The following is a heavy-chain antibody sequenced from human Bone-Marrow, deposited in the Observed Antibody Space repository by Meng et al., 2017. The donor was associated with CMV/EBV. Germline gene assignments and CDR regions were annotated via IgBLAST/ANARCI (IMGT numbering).Heavy chain of an antibody. D-gene: IGHD6-13*01. CDR3: ASLAAAGANWFDP. V-gene: IGHV1-69*10. J-gene: IGHJ5*02. Sequence: SVKVSCKTSGYTFTDYYIHWVRQAPGQGLEWMGGIIPILGIANYAQKFQGRVTITADKSTSTAYMELSSLRSEDTAVYYCASLAAAGANWFDPWGQGTLVTVSS. CDR2: IIPILGIA. CDR1: GYTFTDYY.